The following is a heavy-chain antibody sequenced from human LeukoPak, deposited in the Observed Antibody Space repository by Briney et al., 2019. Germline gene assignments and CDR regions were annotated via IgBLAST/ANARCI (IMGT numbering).Heavy chain of an antibody. V-gene: IGHV3-30*18. D-gene: IGHD6-19*01. J-gene: IGHJ4*02. Sequence: PGGSLRLSCAASGFTFSSYGMHWVRQAPGKGLEWVAVISYDGSNKYYADSVKGRFTISRDNSKNTLYLQMNSLRAEDTAVYYCAKAPRSSGWSGFDYWGQGTLVTVSS. CDR3: AKAPRSSGWSGFDY. CDR2: ISYDGSNK. CDR1: GFTFSSYG.